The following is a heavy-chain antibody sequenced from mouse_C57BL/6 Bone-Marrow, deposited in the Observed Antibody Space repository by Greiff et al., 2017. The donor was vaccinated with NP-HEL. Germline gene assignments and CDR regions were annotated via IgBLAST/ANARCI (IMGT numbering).Heavy chain of an antibody. Sequence: VQLQQSGAELVKPGASVKISCKASGYAFSSYWMNWVKQRPGTGLEWIGQIYPGDGDTNYNGKFKGKATLTADKSSSTAYMQLSSLTSEDSAVYFCARRWDGPLRRYFDVWGTGTTVTVSS. CDR2: IYPGDGDT. J-gene: IGHJ1*03. CDR1: GYAFSSYW. CDR3: ARRWDGPLRRYFDV. D-gene: IGHD1-2*01. V-gene: IGHV1-80*01.